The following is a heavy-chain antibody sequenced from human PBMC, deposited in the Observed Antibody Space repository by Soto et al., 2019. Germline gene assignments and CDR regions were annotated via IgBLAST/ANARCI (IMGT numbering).Heavy chain of an antibody. CDR1: GGTFSSYT. CDR2: IIPILGIA. V-gene: IGHV1-69*04. Sequence: ASVKVSCKASGGTFSSYTISWVRQAPGQGLEWMGRIIPILGIANYAQKFQGRVTITADKSTSTAYMELSSLRSEDTAVYYCARERHGDYRVPNWFDPWGQGTLVTVSS. J-gene: IGHJ5*02. D-gene: IGHD4-17*01. CDR3: ARERHGDYRVPNWFDP.